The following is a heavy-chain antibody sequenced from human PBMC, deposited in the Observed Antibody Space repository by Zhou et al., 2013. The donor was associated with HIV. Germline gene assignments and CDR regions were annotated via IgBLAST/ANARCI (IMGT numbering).Heavy chain of an antibody. D-gene: IGHD1-1*01. CDR1: GGSISSFH. CDR2: IYTSGST. J-gene: IGHJ3*01. CDR3: ARGGNWNDAAD. Sequence: QVQLQESGPGLVKPSETLSLTCTVSGGSISSFHWNWIRQPAGKGLEWIGRIYTSGSTNYNPSLKSRVTMSVDTSKNQFSLKLRYVTAADTAVYYCARGGNWNDAADWGQGDNGHRLF. V-gene: IGHV4-4*07.